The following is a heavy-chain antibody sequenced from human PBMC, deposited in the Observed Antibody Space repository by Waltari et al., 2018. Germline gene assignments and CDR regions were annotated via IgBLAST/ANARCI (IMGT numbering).Heavy chain of an antibody. J-gene: IGHJ4*02. D-gene: IGHD6-19*01. Sequence: QVQLVQSGAEVKKPGSSVKVSCKASGGTFSSYAISWVRQAPGQGLEWMGRIIPILGIANYAQKFQGRVAITADESTSTAYMELSSLRSEDTAVYYCARAPRGAGGGNWNWGQGTLVTVSS. CDR3: ARAPRGAGGGNWN. CDR2: IIPILGIA. V-gene: IGHV1-69*04. CDR1: GGTFSSYA.